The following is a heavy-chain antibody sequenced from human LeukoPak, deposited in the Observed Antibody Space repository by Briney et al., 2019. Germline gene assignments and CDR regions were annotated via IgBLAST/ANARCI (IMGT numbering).Heavy chain of an antibody. V-gene: IGHV3-23*01. J-gene: IGHJ4*02. Sequence: GGSLRLSCAASGFTFSNFAMSWVRQAPGKGLEWVSAISVGSDSIYYTDSVKGRFTISRDNSKNTLYLQMNSLRAEDTAVYYCAKEPYYYDSSGYKTGVVDWGQGTLVTVSS. CDR2: ISVGSDSI. D-gene: IGHD3-22*01. CDR1: GFTFSNFA. CDR3: AKEPYYYDSSGYKTGVVD.